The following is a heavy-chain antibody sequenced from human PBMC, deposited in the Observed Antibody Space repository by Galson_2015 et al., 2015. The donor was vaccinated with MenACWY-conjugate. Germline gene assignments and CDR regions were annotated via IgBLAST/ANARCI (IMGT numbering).Heavy chain of an antibody. Sequence: SVKVSCKASGSIFNNYATSWVRQAPGQGLEWVGRIIPFLGIPTYAQKFQGRVTITATKSTTTVYMELSSLTSEDTAVYYCARIGTTDCGSTSCFDYWGEGTPVTVSS. D-gene: IGHD1-26*01. J-gene: IGHJ4*03. V-gene: IGHV1-69*04. CDR3: ARIGTTDCGSTSCFDY. CDR1: GSIFNNYA. CDR2: IIPFLGIP.